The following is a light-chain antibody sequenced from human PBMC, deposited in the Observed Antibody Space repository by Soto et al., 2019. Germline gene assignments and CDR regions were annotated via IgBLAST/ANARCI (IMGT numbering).Light chain of an antibody. CDR1: QSVSSRY. J-gene: IGKJ1*01. CDR2: GTS. CDR3: QQYGSSWT. V-gene: IGKV3-20*01. Sequence: EFVLTQSPGTLSLSPGDRATLACRASQSVSSRYLAWYQQTPGQAPRLLIYGTSHRATGIPDRFSGSGSGTDFTLTINRLEPEDFAVYYCQQYGSSWTFGQGTKVDIK.